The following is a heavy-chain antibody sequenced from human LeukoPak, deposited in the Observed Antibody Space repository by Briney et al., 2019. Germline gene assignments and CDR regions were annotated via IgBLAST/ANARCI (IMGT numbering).Heavy chain of an antibody. CDR2: ISWNSGSI. V-gene: IGHV3-9*01. Sequence: PPGRSLRLSCAASGFTFDDYAMHWVRPAPGKGLEWVSGISWNSGSIGYADSVKGRFTISRDNAKNSLYLQMNSLRAEDTALYYCAKEGVLRYFDWFQTPFSDYYYYGMDVWGQGTTVTVSS. CDR3: AKEGVLRYFDWFQTPFSDYYYYGMDV. CDR1: GFTFDDYA. D-gene: IGHD3-9*01. J-gene: IGHJ6*02.